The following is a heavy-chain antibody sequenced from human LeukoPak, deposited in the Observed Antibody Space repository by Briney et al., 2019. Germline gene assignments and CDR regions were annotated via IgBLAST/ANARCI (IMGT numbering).Heavy chain of an antibody. D-gene: IGHD2-15*01. Sequence: GGSLRLSCAASGFTFSSYAMSWVRQAPGKGLEWVSAISGSGGSTYYADSVRGRFTISRGNAKNTLYLQMNSLRVEDTAVYFCVRMAAGPRWGQGTLVTVSS. CDR3: VRMAAGPR. CDR2: ISGSGGST. CDR1: GFTFSSYA. J-gene: IGHJ4*02. V-gene: IGHV3-23*01.